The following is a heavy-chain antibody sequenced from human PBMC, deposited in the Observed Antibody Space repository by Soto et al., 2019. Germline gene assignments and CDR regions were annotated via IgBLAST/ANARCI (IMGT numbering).Heavy chain of an antibody. CDR2: INAGNGNT. Sequence: ASVKVSCKASGYTFTSYAMHWVRQAPGQRLEWMGWINAGNGNTKYSQKFQGRVTITRDTSASTAYMELSSLRSEDTAVYYCARGDERDTAMVLGVPYFDYWGQGTLVTVSS. J-gene: IGHJ4*02. CDR3: ARGDERDTAMVLGVPYFDY. CDR1: GYTFTSYA. D-gene: IGHD5-18*01. V-gene: IGHV1-3*01.